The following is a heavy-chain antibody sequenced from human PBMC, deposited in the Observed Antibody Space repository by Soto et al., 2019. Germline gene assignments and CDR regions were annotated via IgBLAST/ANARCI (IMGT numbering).Heavy chain of an antibody. CDR3: ARDRYQVIYDGMDV. CDR1: GYTFTGYY. D-gene: IGHD2-2*02. J-gene: IGHJ6*02. CDR2: INPQTGGT. Sequence: ASVKVSCKASGYTFTGYYIHWVREAPGQGLEWMGWINPQTGGTSYAQKFQGRVTLSRDTSINTAYLELSRLRFDDAAVYFCARDRYQVIYDGMDVWGQGTTVTVSS. V-gene: IGHV1-2*02.